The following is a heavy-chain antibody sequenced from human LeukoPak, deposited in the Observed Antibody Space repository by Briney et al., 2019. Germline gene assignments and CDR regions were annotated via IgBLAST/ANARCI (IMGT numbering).Heavy chain of an antibody. Sequence: PGGSLRLSCEVSGFSFSTYWMSWVRQAPGKGLEWVGQTNEHETEKYYGDAVRGRFTIYRDNAKNSLYLQMNSLRPEDTAVYYCARDLITYYDFWSGYYTSGAVAAGGYDSWGQGTLVTVSS. CDR1: GFSFSTYW. CDR2: TNEHETEK. D-gene: IGHD3-3*01. V-gene: IGHV3-7*01. J-gene: IGHJ4*02. CDR3: ARDLITYYDFWSGYYTSGAVAAGGYDS.